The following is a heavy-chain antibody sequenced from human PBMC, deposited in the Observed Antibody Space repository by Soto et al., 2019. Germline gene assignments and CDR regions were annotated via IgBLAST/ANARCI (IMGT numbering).Heavy chain of an antibody. CDR3: ARVGRLITAAGLLDA. Sequence: PSETLSLTCTTSNGSIGSYYWTWIRQPPGKGLEWIGHIYYSGSTNYNPSLKSRLTLSLDTSKNQFSLKLTSVTAADTAVYYCARVGRLITAAGLLDAWGQGTLVTVSS. CDR1: NGSIGSYY. D-gene: IGHD6-13*01. J-gene: IGHJ5*02. V-gene: IGHV4-59*01. CDR2: IYYSGST.